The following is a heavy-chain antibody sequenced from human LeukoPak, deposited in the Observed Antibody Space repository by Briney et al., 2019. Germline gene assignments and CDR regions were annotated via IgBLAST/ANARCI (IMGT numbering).Heavy chain of an antibody. Sequence: PSETLSLTCTVSGGSISSSSYYWGWIRQPPGKGLEWIGSIYHSGSTYYNPSLKSRVTISVDTSKNQFSLKLSSVTAADTAVYYCARVGRYSYGYYYYYYYMDVWGKGTTVTISS. CDR2: IYHSGST. D-gene: IGHD5-18*01. CDR1: GGSISSSSYY. CDR3: ARVGRYSYGYYYYYYYMDV. V-gene: IGHV4-39*07. J-gene: IGHJ6*03.